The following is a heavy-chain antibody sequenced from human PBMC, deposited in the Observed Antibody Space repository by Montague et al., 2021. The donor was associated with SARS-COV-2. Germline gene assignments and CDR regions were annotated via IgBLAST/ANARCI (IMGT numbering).Heavy chain of an antibody. D-gene: IGHD3-22*01. J-gene: IGHJ3*02. V-gene: IGHV4-39*01. CDR1: GGSTSSSSYY. CDR3: ASPTYYYDSSGSDAFDI. Sequence: SETLSLTCTASGGSTSSSSYYWGWIRQPPGKGLEWIGSIYYSGSTYYNPSLKSRVTISVDTSKNQFSLKLSSVTAADTAVYYCASPTYYYDSSGSDAFDIWGQGTMVTVSS. CDR2: IYYSGST.